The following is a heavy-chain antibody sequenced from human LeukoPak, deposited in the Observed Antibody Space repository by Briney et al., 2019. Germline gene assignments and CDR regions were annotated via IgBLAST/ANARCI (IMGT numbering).Heavy chain of an antibody. Sequence: PSGTLSLTCAVSGGSISSSNWWSWVRQPPGKGLEWIGEIYHSGGTNYNPPLKSRVTISVDKSKNQFSLKLSSVTAADTAVYYCARGVDYGDEYFDYWGQGTLVTVSS. CDR1: GGSISSSNW. CDR3: ARGVDYGDEYFDY. V-gene: IGHV4-4*02. CDR2: IYHSGGT. D-gene: IGHD4-17*01. J-gene: IGHJ4*02.